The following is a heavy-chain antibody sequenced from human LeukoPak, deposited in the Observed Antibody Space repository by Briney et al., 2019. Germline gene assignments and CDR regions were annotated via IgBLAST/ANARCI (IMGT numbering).Heavy chain of an antibody. D-gene: IGHD2/OR15-2a*01. CDR3: AKISSRAESNFDY. J-gene: IGHJ4*02. Sequence: GGSLRLSCAASGFTFSTYAMHWVRQAPGKGLEWVAFYADSVKGRFAISRENSKNTVYLQMNDLRPEDTALYFCAKISSRAESNFDYWGQGTLLTVSS. V-gene: IGHV3-30*02. CDR1: GFTFSTYA.